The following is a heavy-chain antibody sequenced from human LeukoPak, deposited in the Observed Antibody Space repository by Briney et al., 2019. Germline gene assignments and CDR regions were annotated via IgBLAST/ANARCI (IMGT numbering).Heavy chain of an antibody. V-gene: IGHV5-51*01. CDR3: ARVDGSGSYYSSGLDY. Sequence: GESLKISCKGSGYSFTSYWIGWVRQMPGKGLEWMGIIYPGDSDTRYSPSFQGQVTISADKSISTAYLQWSSLKASDTAMYYCARVDGSGSYYSSGLDYWGQGTLVTVSS. J-gene: IGHJ4*02. CDR1: GYSFTSYW. D-gene: IGHD3-10*01. CDR2: IYPGDSDT.